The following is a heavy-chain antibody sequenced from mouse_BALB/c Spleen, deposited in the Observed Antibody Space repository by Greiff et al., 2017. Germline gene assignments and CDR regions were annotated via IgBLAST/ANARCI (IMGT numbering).Heavy chain of an antibody. CDR2: IRNKANGYTT. CDR3: ARDLNWERYFDV. D-gene: IGHD4-1*01. CDR1: GFTFTDYY. Sequence: EVQLVESGGGLVQPGGSLRLSCATSGFTFTDYYMSWVRQRPGQALEWLGFIRNKANGYTTEYSASVKGRFTISRDNSQSILYLQMNTLRAEDSATYYCARDLNWERYFDVWGAGTTVTVSS. V-gene: IGHV7-3*02. J-gene: IGHJ1*01.